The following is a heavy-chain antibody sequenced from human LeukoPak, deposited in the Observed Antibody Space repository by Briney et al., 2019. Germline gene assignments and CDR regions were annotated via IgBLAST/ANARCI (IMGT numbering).Heavy chain of an antibody. CDR1: GFTFSSYS. J-gene: IGHJ6*02. CDR3: ARDTVTRGYYYYYGMDV. Sequence: GGSLRLSCAASGFTFSSYSMNWVRQAPGKGLEWVSSISSSSSYIYYADSVKGRFTISRDNAKNSLYLQTNSLRAEDTAVYYCARDTVTRGYYYYYGMDVWGQGTTVTVSS. CDR2: ISSSSSYI. D-gene: IGHD4-17*01. V-gene: IGHV3-21*01.